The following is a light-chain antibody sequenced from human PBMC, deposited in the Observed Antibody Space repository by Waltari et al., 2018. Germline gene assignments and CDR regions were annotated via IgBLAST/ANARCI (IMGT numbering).Light chain of an antibody. Sequence: QSVLTQPPSASGTPGQTVTISCSGSTSNIGRNTLNWYQKVPGTAPKLLIYSNNERPSGVPDRFSGSKSGTSASLAIRGLLSEDEGDYYCAPWDDSLNGPVFGGGTRLTVL. CDR2: SNN. J-gene: IGLJ3*02. CDR3: APWDDSLNGPV. CDR1: TSNIGRNT. V-gene: IGLV1-44*01.